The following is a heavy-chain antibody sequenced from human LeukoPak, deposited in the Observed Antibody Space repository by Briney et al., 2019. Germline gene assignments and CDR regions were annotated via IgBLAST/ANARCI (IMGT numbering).Heavy chain of an antibody. D-gene: IGHD3-22*01. CDR1: GGSFSGYY. CDR3: ARGNGMIVVDP. J-gene: IGHJ5*02. Sequence: PSETLSLTCAVYGGSFSGYYWSWIRQPPGKGLEWIGEINHSGSTNYNPSLKSRVTISVDTSKNQFSLKLSSVTAADTAVYYCARGNGMIVVDPWGQGTLVTVSS. V-gene: IGHV4-34*01. CDR2: INHSGST.